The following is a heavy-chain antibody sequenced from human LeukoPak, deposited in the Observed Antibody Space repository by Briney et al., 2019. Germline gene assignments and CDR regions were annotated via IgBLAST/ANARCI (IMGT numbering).Heavy chain of an antibody. CDR2: ISSSSSYI. Sequence: GGSLRLSCAASGFTFSSYSMNWVRQAPGKGLEWVSSISSSSSYIYYADSVTGRFTISRDNAKKSLYLQMNSLRAEDTAVYYCARDLSINWFDPWGQGTLVTVSS. J-gene: IGHJ5*02. V-gene: IGHV3-21*01. CDR1: GFTFSSYS. D-gene: IGHD3-3*02. CDR3: ARDLSINWFDP.